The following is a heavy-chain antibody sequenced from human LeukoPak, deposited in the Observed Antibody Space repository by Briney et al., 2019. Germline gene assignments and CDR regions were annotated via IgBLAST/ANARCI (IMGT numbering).Heavy chain of an antibody. J-gene: IGHJ6*02. V-gene: IGHV1-18*01. D-gene: IGHD6-6*01. Sequence: ASVKVSCKASGYTFTSYGISWVRQAPGQGLEWMGWISAYNGNTNYAQKLQGRVTMTTDTSTSTANMELRSLRSDDTAVYYCARVEAARPYYGMDVWGQGTTVTVSS. CDR2: ISAYNGNT. CDR1: GYTFTSYG. CDR3: ARVEAARPYYGMDV.